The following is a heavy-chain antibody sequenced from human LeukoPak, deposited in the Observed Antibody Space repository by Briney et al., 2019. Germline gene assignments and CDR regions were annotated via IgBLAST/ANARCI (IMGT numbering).Heavy chain of an antibody. Sequence: SETLSLTCAVYGGSFSPYYWSWIRQSPDKGLEWIGEINHSRSTNYNPSLKSRVTISVDTSKNQFSLKLSSVTAADTAVYYCARHLRRVYGSGSYGWFDPWGQGTLVSVSS. CDR2: INHSRST. CDR1: GGSFSPYY. D-gene: IGHD3-10*01. CDR3: ARHLRRVYGSGSYGWFDP. J-gene: IGHJ5*02. V-gene: IGHV4-34*01.